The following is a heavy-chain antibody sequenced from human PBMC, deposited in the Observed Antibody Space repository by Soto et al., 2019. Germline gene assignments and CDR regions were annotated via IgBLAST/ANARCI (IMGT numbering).Heavy chain of an antibody. CDR1: SGSISSSNW. J-gene: IGHJ6*03. CDR3: ARVWYCSGGSCSGGYYYMDV. V-gene: IGHV4-4*02. Sequence: SETLSLTCAVSSGSISSSNWWSWVRQPPGKGLEWIGEIYHSGSTNYNPSLKSRVTISVDKSKNQFSLKLSSVTAADTAVYYCARVWYCSGGSCSGGYYYMDVWGKGTTVTVSS. D-gene: IGHD2-15*01. CDR2: IYHSGST.